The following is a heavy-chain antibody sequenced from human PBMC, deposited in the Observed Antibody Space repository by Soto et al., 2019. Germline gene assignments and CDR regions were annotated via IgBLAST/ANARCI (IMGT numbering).Heavy chain of an antibody. Sequence: PSETLSLTCAVSGGSSSSSNWWSWVRQPPGKGLEWIGEIYHSGSTNYNPSLKSRVTISVDKSKNQFSLKLSSVTAADTAVYYCARLSRRILTGYYYYYGMDVWGQGTTVTVSS. V-gene: IGHV4-4*02. CDR1: GGSSSSSNW. D-gene: IGHD3-9*01. J-gene: IGHJ6*02. CDR3: ARLSRRILTGYYYYYGMDV. CDR2: IYHSGST.